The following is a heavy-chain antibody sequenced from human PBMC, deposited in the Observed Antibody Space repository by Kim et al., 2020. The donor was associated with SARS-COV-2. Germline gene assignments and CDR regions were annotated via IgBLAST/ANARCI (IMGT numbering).Heavy chain of an antibody. CDR1: GGSISSGGYY. CDR2: TYYTGIT. J-gene: IGHJ4*02. Sequence: SETLSLTCTVSGGSISSGGYYWNWIRQHPGKGLEWIGHTYYTGITYYNSSHKRRVTISVDTSKNQFSLKLSSVTAADTAVYYCARSFYGEFYFDYWGQGTLVTVSS. CDR3: ARSFYGEFYFDY. D-gene: IGHD3-10*01. V-gene: IGHV4-31*03.